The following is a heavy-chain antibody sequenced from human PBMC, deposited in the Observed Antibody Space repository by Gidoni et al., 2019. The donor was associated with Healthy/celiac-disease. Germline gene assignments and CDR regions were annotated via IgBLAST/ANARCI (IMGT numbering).Heavy chain of an antibody. D-gene: IGHD3-3*01. CDR3: ARDLNNDYDFWSGYYRGSYYGMDV. CDR1: GYTFTSYA. V-gene: IGHV1-3*01. Sequence: QVQLVQSGAEVKKPGASVKVSCKASGYTFTSYAMHWVRQAPGQRLEWMGWINAGNGNTKYSQKFQGRVTITRDTSASTAYMELSSLRSEDTAVYYCARDLNNDYDFWSGYYRGSYYGMDVWGQGTTVTVSS. CDR2: INAGNGNT. J-gene: IGHJ6*02.